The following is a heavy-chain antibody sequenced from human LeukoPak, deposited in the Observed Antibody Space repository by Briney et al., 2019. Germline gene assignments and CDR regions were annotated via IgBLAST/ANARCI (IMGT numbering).Heavy chain of an antibody. D-gene: IGHD4-17*01. CDR1: GFTFSSYA. CDR3: AKEVDYGDHGSFDI. J-gene: IGHJ3*02. CDR2: ISGSGGST. Sequence: GGSLRLSCAASGFTFSSYAMSWVRQAPGKWREWVSAISGSGGSTYYADSVKGRFTISRDNSKNTLYLQMNSLRAEDTAVYHCAKEVDYGDHGSFDIWGQGTMVTVSS. V-gene: IGHV3-23*01.